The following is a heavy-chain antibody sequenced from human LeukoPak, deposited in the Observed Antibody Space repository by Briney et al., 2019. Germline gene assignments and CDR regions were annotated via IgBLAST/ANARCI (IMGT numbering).Heavy chain of an antibody. CDR1: GDSVSINSAA. CDR2: TYYRSKWYN. J-gene: IGHJ4*02. Sequence: SPTLSLTFAISGDSVSINSAAWSWIRQAPGRGLKWVGRTYYRSKWYNDYAVSLKSRITINPDTSKNQFSLQLNSVTPEDTAVYYCARDGAAAGLDYWGQGTLVTVSS. V-gene: IGHV6-1*01. CDR3: ARDGAAAGLDY. D-gene: IGHD6-13*01.